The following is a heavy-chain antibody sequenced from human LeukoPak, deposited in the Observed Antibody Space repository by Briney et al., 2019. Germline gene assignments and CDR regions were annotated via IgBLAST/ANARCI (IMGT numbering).Heavy chain of an antibody. Sequence: GGSLRLSCAASGFTFSNNAMSWVRQAPGKGLEWVSATSTSGGSAYYADSVKGRFTISRDNSKNTLYLQMDSLRSDDTAVYYCARDRAHDAGTADYWGQETLVTVSS. J-gene: IGHJ4*02. D-gene: IGHD6-13*01. V-gene: IGHV3-23*01. CDR1: GFTFSNNA. CDR3: ARDRAHDAGTADY. CDR2: TSTSGGSA.